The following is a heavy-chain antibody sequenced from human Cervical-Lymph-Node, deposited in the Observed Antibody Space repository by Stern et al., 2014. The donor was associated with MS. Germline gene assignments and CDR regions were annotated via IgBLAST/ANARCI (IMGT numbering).Heavy chain of an antibody. CDR3: ARDTSSPQRSDW. CDR2: ITNLGST. Sequence: EVQLVESGGGVIQPGGSLRLSCTASGFTVSRDYMTWVRQAPGKRLEWVSLITNLGSTFYTDYVKGRFTISRDDSKNTVYLHMTSLRAEDTAMYYCARDTSSPQRSDWWGQGTLVTVSS. CDR1: GFTVSRDY. V-gene: IGHV3-53*01. J-gene: IGHJ4*02. D-gene: IGHD3-16*01.